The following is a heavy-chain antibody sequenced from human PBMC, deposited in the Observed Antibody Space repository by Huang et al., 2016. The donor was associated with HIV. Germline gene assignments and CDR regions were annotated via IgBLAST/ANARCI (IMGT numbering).Heavy chain of an antibody. V-gene: IGHV2-5*01. Sequence: QITLRESGPALVKPTQTLTLTCTFSGFSLTTTGVGVGWIRPPPGQALELLAFIYSNGDGRYSPSLSSRLTITKDTSKNQVVLTMTNMDPVDTATYYCAHSTDASAATFYFDFWGQGTLVAVSS. CDR3: AHSTDASAATFYFDF. J-gene: IGHJ4*02. CDR1: GFSLTTTGVG. CDR2: IYSNGDG. D-gene: IGHD6-25*01.